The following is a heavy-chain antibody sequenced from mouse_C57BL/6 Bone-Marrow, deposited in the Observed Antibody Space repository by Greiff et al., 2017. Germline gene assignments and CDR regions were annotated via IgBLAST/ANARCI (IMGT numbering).Heavy chain of an antibody. J-gene: IGHJ3*01. CDR3: APSWAY. Sequence: QVQLQQPGAELVKPGASVKLSCKASGYTFTSYWMQWVKQRPGQGLEWIGEIDPSDSYTNYNQKFKGKATLTVDTSSSTAYMQLSSLTSEDSAVYYWAPSWAYGGQGTLVTVSA. CDR2: IDPSDSYT. V-gene: IGHV1-50*01. CDR1: GYTFTSYW.